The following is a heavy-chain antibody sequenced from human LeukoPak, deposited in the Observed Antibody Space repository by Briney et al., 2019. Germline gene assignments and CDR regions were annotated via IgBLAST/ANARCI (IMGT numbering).Heavy chain of an antibody. CDR3: VSGNWGSVASDY. V-gene: IGHV3-33*08. D-gene: IGHD7-27*01. J-gene: IGHJ4*02. Sequence: PGRSLRLSCAASGFTFSSYAMHWVRQAPGKGLEWVAAIWYDGSNKYYADSVKGRFSISRDNSNNTLSLHLNSLRVDDTAFYYCVSGNWGSVASDYWGQGTLVTVSS. CDR1: GFTFSSYA. CDR2: IWYDGSNK.